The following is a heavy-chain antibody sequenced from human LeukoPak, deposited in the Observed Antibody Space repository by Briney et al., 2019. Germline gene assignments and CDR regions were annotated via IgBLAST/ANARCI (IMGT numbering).Heavy chain of an antibody. CDR3: ARIRGYGRDYYFYYMDV. CDR2: IAQSGST. CDR1: GGSISSNNW. D-gene: IGHD6-13*01. J-gene: IGHJ6*03. V-gene: IGHV4-4*02. Sequence: SETLSLTCAVSGGSISSNNWWSWVRQPPGKGLEWIGEIAQSGSTNYNPSLKSRVTISVDKSKNQFSLNLRSVTAADTAVYYCARIRGYGRDYYFYYMDVWGKGTTVTVSS.